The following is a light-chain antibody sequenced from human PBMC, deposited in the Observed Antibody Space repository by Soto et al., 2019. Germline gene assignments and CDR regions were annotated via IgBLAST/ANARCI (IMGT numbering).Light chain of an antibody. CDR1: QGISSY. CDR3: QQLNSYPCT. V-gene: IGKV1-9*01. Sequence: IQLTQSPSSLSASVGDRVTITCRASQGISSYLAWYQQKPGKAPKXXIDAASTLQSGVPSRVSGSGSGTDFTLTISSLQPEDFATYYCQQLNSYPCTFGQGTRLEIK. J-gene: IGKJ5*01. CDR2: AAS.